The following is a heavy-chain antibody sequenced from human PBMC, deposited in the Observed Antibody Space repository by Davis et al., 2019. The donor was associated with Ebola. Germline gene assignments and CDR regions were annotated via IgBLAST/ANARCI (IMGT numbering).Heavy chain of an antibody. CDR2: ISWNSGSI. J-gene: IGHJ4*02. CDR3: ARDTGTYSNYVAY. Sequence: SLKISCAASGFTFDDYAMHWVRQAPGKGLEWVSGISWNSGSIGYADSVKGRFTISRDNAKNSLYLQMNSLRAEDTAVYYCARDTGTYSNYVAYWGQGTLVTVSP. CDR1: GFTFDDYA. V-gene: IGHV3-9*01. D-gene: IGHD3-10*01.